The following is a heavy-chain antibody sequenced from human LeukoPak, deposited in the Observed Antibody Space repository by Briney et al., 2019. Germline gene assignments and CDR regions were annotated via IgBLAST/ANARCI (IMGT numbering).Heavy chain of an antibody. J-gene: IGHJ6*02. V-gene: IGHV3-9*01. D-gene: IGHD3-10*01. CDR3: AKGGITMVRGVPGTSAYYGMDV. CDR2: ISWNSGSI. CDR1: GFTFDDYA. Sequence: GRSLRLSCAASGFTFDDYAMHWVRQAPGKGLEWVPGISWNSGSIVYADSVKGRFTISRDNAKNSLYLQMNSLRAEDTALYYCAKGGITMVRGVPGTSAYYGMDVWGQGTTVTVSS.